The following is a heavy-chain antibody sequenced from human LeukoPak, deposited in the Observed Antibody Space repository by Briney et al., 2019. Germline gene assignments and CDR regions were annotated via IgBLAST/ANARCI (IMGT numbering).Heavy chain of an antibody. V-gene: IGHV3-23*01. J-gene: IGHJ4*02. D-gene: IGHD2-8*01. CDR2: ISDSVGIT. CDR1: GFTLSNYA. Sequence: GGSLRLSCAASGFTLSNYAMNWVRQAPGKGLEWVSGISDSVGITYYADSVKGRFTISRDNSKNTLYLRMNSLRAEDTAVYYCARDGGPYCTDGVCYRPTFHHWGQGILVTVSS. CDR3: ARDGGPYCTDGVCYRPTFHH.